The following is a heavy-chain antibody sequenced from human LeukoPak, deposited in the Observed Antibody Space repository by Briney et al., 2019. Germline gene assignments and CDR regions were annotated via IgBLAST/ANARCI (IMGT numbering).Heavy chain of an antibody. V-gene: IGHV6-1*01. CDR2: TYYRSNWIN. CDR1: GDSVSSNSAA. Sequence: SQTLSLTCAISGDSVSSNSAAWNWIRQYPSRGLEWLGRTYYRSNWINDYAVSVKSRMTINPDTSRDQFSLQLNSVTPEDTAVYYCARETTWVRGVINPLDYWGQGTLVTVSS. D-gene: IGHD3-10*01. CDR3: ARETTWVRGVINPLDY. J-gene: IGHJ4*02.